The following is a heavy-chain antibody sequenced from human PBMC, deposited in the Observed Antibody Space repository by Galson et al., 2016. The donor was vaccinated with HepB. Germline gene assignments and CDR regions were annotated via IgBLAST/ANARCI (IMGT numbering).Heavy chain of an antibody. Sequence: TLSLTCIVSGGSISSGSYYWSWIRQPAGKGLEWIGRIYSRGSPNYNPSLNSRVTISVDTSKNQFSLNLTSVTAADTAVYYCTRERFGGPNWFDPWGQGTLVTVSS. CDR3: TRERFGGPNWFDP. CDR2: IYSRGSP. D-gene: IGHD3-10*01. V-gene: IGHV4-61*02. J-gene: IGHJ5*02. CDR1: GGSISSGSYY.